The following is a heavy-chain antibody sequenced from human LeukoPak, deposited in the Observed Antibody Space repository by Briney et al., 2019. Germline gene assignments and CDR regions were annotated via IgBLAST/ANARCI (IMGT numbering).Heavy chain of an antibody. CDR2: ISRSGDTI. Sequence: GGSLRLSCAASGFTFRRYEMNWVRQAPGKGLEWVSYISRSGDTIYDADSVKGRFTISRDSAKNSLYMQMNSLRDEHTALYYCARSCYDIIFDYWGQGTLVTVSS. V-gene: IGHV3-48*03. CDR1: GFTFRRYE. J-gene: IGHJ4*02. D-gene: IGHD2/OR15-2a*01. CDR3: ARSCYDIIFDY.